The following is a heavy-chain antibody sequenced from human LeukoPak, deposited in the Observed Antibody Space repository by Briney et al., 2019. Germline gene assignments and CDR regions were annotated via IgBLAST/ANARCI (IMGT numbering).Heavy chain of an antibody. D-gene: IGHD3-22*01. Sequence: GGSLRLSCAASGFTLGSYAMSWVRQAPGKGLEWVSAISGSGGSTYYADSVQGRFTISRDNSKNTLYLQMNSLRAEDTAVYYCAKGAYYDSSGYFLDYWGQGTLVTVSS. CDR2: ISGSGGST. J-gene: IGHJ4*02. V-gene: IGHV3-23*01. CDR1: GFTLGSYA. CDR3: AKGAYYDSSGYFLDY.